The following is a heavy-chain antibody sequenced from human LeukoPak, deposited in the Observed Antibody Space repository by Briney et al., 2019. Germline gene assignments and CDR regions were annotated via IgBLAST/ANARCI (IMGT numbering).Heavy chain of an antibody. CDR2: ISSSGGTI. Sequence: GGSLRLSCAASGFTFSGYYMSWIRQAPGKGLEWVSYISSSGGTIKYADSVKGRFTISRDNAKNSLYVQMNSLRAEDTAVYYCAIEGSGDSSGYYVGYWGQGTLVTVSS. V-gene: IGHV3-11*01. D-gene: IGHD3-22*01. J-gene: IGHJ4*02. CDR1: GFTFSGYY. CDR3: AIEGSGDSSGYYVGY.